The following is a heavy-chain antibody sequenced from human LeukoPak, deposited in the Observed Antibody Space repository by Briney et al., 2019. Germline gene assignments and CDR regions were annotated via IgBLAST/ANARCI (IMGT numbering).Heavy chain of an antibody. V-gene: IGHV3-48*03. CDR1: GFTFSSYE. J-gene: IGHJ4*02. D-gene: IGHD6-19*01. CDR2: ISSSGSTI. CDR3: ARDVGSGWYIDY. Sequence: GGSLRLSCAASGFTFSSYEMNWVRQAPGKGLEWVSYISSSGSTIYYADSVKGRFTISRDNAKNSLYLQMNSLRAEDTAVYYCARDVGSGWYIDYWGQGTLVTVSS.